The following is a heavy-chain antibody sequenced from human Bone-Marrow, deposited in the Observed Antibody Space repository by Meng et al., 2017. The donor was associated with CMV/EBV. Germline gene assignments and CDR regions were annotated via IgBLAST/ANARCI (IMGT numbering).Heavy chain of an antibody. CDR1: GFTFDDYG. D-gene: IGHD3-10*02. Sequence: GESLKISCAASGFTFDDYGMSWVRQAPGKGLEWVAVIWYDGSNKYYADSVKGRFTISRDNSKNTLYLQMNSLRAEDTAVYYCAKDNHTTIGGGGFDYWGQGTLVTVSS. J-gene: IGHJ4*02. V-gene: IGHV3-33*06. CDR3: AKDNHTTIGGGGFDY. CDR2: IWYDGSNK.